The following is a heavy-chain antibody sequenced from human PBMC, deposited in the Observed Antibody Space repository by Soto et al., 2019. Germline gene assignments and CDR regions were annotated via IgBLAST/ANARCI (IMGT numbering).Heavy chain of an antibody. D-gene: IGHD1-1*01. J-gene: IGHJ4*02. CDR2: IAYEGRNK. Sequence: QVQLVESGGGVVQPGRSLRLSCAASGFTFSSYAMHWVRQAPGKGLEWVAVIAYEGRNKYYAHSVKGRFTISRDNSKNPLYLQMNSLRIEDTAVYYCARELERVFDYWGQGTLVTVSS. CDR3: ARELERVFDY. V-gene: IGHV3-30*04. CDR1: GFTFSSYA.